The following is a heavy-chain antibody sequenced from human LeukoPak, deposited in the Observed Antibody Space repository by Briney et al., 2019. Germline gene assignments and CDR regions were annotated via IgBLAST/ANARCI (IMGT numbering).Heavy chain of an antibody. V-gene: IGHV4-31*03. D-gene: IGHD2-2*01. CDR1: GGSISSGGYY. CDR3: ARDVLGPAAIPK. CDR2: IYYSGST. Sequence: SETLSLTCTVPGGSISSGGYYWSWIRQHPGKGLEWIGYIYYSGSTYYNPSLKSRVTISVDTSKNQFSLKLSSVTAADTAVYYCARDVLGPAAIPKWGQGTLVTVSS. J-gene: IGHJ4*02.